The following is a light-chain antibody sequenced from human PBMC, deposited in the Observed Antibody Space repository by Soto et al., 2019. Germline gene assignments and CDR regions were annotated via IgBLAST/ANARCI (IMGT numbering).Light chain of an antibody. Sequence: QSALTQPASVSGSPGQSITISCTGTSSDVGGYNYVSWYQQHPGKAPTLIIYEVSNRLSGVSNRFSGSKSDYTASLTISGLQDEDEAYYYCSSYTTSSTIMVFGGGPKQTV. J-gene: IGLJ2*01. V-gene: IGLV2-14*01. CDR2: EVS. CDR1: SSDVGGYNY. CDR3: SSYTTSSTIMV.